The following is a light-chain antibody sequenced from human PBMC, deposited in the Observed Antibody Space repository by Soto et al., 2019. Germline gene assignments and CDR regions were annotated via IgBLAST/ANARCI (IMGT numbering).Light chain of an antibody. CDR1: SSDVGGYNY. CDR2: EVT. CDR3: SSYKATYTLI. V-gene: IGLV2-14*01. Sequence: QSALTQPASVSGSPGQSITISCTGTSSDVGGYNYVSWYQHHPGKVPKLIIYEVTSRPSGVSNRFSGSKSGNTASLTISGLQPEDEADYYCSSYKATYTLIFGGGTKVTLL. J-gene: IGLJ2*01.